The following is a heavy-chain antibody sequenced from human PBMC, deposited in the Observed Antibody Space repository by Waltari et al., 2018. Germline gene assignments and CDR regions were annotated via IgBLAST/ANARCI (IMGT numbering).Heavy chain of an antibody. CDR1: GGSISSGSYY. J-gene: IGHJ4*02. CDR3: AREEELRFDY. CDR2: IYYSGST. V-gene: IGHV4-61*02. Sequence: QVQLQESGPGLVKPSQTLSLICTVSGGSISSGSYYWSWIRQPAGKGLEWIGRIYYSGSTNYNPSLKSRVTISVDTSKNQFSLKLSSVTAADTAVYYCAREEELRFDYWGQGTLVTVSS. D-gene: IGHD1-7*01.